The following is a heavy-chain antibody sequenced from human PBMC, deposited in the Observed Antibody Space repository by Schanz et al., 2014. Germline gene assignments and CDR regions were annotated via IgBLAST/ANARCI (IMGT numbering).Heavy chain of an antibody. V-gene: IGHV3-21*01. Sequence: EVQLVESGGGLVKPGGSLRLSCAASGFTFNNFGMNWVRQAPGKGLEWVSCITGGSTTYTYYADSVRGRFTISRDNAKSSVYLQMNSLRATDTAVYYCARSGVDVWGQGTTVTVSS. CDR3: ARSGVDV. D-gene: IGHD3-10*01. CDR2: ITGGSTTYT. CDR1: GFTFNNFG. J-gene: IGHJ6*02.